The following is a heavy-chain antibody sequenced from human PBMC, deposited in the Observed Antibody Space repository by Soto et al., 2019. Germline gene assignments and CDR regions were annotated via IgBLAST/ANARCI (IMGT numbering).Heavy chain of an antibody. CDR1: GYTFTSYY. J-gene: IGHJ4*02. V-gene: IGHV1-46*01. CDR3: ASRYCTNGVCHEP. Sequence: ASVKVSCKASGYTFTSYYMHWVRQAPGQGLEWMGRISPNDGNTNYAQKLQGRVTMTTDTSTSTAYMELRSLRSDDTAVYYCASRYCTNGVCHEPWGQGTLVTVSS. CDR2: ISPNDGNT. D-gene: IGHD2-8*01.